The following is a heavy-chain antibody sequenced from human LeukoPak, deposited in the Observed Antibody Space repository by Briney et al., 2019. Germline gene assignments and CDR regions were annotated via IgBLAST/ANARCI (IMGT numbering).Heavy chain of an antibody. Sequence: PGGSLRLSCAASGFTFSSYGMHWVRQAPGKGLEWVAVISYDGSNKYYADSVKGRFTISRDNSKNTLYPQMNSLRAEDTAVYYCANTGMVDYGDFLDYWGQGTLVTVSS. J-gene: IGHJ4*02. CDR2: ISYDGSNK. D-gene: IGHD4-17*01. CDR3: ANTGMVDYGDFLDY. CDR1: GFTFSSYG. V-gene: IGHV3-30*18.